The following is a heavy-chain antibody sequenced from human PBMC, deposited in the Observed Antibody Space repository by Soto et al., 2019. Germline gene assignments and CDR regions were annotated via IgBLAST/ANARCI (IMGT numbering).Heavy chain of an antibody. Sequence: SETLSLTCTVSGGSISSGGYYWSWIRQHPGKGLEWIGYIYYSGSTYYNPSLKSRVTISVDTSKNQFSLKLSSVTAADTAVYYCARWGVVPAAGATVTTLSGFDYWGQGTLVTVSS. CDR3: ARWGVVPAAGATVTTLSGFDY. CDR2: IYYSGST. CDR1: GGSISSGGYY. D-gene: IGHD2-2*01. J-gene: IGHJ4*02. V-gene: IGHV4-31*03.